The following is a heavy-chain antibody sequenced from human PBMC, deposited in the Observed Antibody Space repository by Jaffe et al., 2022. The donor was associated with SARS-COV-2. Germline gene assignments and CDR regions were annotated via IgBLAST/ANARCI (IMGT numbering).Heavy chain of an antibody. CDR2: ISSSGSTI. CDR1: GFTFSSYE. V-gene: IGHV3-48*03. CDR3: AREGSYGWNWYFDL. D-gene: IGHD3-10*01. J-gene: IGHJ2*01. Sequence: EVQLVESGGGLVQPGGSLRLSCAASGFTFSSYEMNWVRQAPGKGLEWVSYISSSGSTIYYADSVKGRFTISRDNAKNSLYLQMNSLRAEDTAVYYCAREGSYGWNWYFDLWGRGTLVTVSS.